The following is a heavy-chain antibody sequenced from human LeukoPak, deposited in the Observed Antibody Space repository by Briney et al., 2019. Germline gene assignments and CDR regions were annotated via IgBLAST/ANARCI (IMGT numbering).Heavy chain of an antibody. CDR3: ARDLHYDILTGRRRGAFDI. D-gene: IGHD3-9*01. V-gene: IGHV4-39*07. J-gene: IGHJ3*02. CDR2: IFYSGST. Sequence: SETLSLTCTVSGGSISSSNYYWGWIRQPPGKGLEWIGNIFYSGSTYYNPSLKSRVTMSVDTSKNQFSLKLSSVTAADTAVYYCARDLHYDILTGRRRGAFDIWGQGTMVTVSS. CDR1: GGSISSSNYY.